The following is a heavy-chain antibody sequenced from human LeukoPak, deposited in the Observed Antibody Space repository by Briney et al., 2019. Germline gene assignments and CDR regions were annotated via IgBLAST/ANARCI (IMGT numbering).Heavy chain of an antibody. D-gene: IGHD6-19*01. CDR1: GFTFDDYA. J-gene: IGHJ4*02. V-gene: IGHV3-43D*03. CDR2: ISWDGVRT. Sequence: GGSLRLSCAASGFTFDDYAMHWVRQAPGKGLEWVSLISWDGVRTYYADSVKGRFTISRDNSKNSLYLQMNSLRAEDTALYYCAKARGSGWYYFDYWGQGTLVTVSS. CDR3: AKARGSGWYYFDY.